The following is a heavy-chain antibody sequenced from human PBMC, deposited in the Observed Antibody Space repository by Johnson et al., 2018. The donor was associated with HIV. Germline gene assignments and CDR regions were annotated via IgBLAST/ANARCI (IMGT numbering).Heavy chain of an antibody. D-gene: IGHD3-10*01. CDR2: ISYDGSNK. V-gene: IGHV3-30*04. Sequence: QVQVVESGGGVVQPGRSLRLSCAASGFTFSSYAMHWVRQAPGKGLEWVAVISYDGSNKYYADSVKGRFTISRDNSKNTLYLQINSLRAEETAVYYCARDLRIYDAFDIWGQGTVVTVSS. J-gene: IGHJ3*02. CDR3: ARDLRIYDAFDI. CDR1: GFTFSSYA.